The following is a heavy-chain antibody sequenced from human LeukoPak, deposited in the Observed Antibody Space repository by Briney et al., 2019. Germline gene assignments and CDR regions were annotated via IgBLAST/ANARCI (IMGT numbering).Heavy chain of an antibody. CDR2: IYYSGST. D-gene: IGHD4-11*01. V-gene: IGHV4-31*03. CDR3: ARADAFGNNNYLNWFDS. J-gene: IGHJ5*01. CDR1: GGPISRGVYF. Sequence: SQTLSLTCTVSGGPISRGVYFWTWIRQHPGKVLEWIGYIYYSGSTYYNPSLKSRLTISVDTSNNQFSLNLRSVTAADAAVYYCARADAFGNNNYLNWFDSWGQGILVTVSS.